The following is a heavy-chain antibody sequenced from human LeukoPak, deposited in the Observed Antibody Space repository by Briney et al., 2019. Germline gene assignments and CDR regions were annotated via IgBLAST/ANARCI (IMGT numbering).Heavy chain of an antibody. D-gene: IGHD6-19*01. CDR1: GGSISSYY. J-gene: IGHJ4*02. CDR2: IYYSGST. Sequence: SETLSLTCTVSGGSISSYYWSWIRQPPGKGLEWIGYIYYSGSTNYNPSLKSRVTISVDTSKNQFSLKLSSVTAADTAVYYCARHDRAYSSGWFYYFDYWGQGALVTVSS. CDR3: ARHDRAYSSGWFYYFDY. V-gene: IGHV4-59*08.